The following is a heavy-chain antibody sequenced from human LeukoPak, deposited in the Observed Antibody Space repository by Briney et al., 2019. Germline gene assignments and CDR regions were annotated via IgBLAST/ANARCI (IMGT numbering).Heavy chain of an antibody. CDR1: GYTFTGYY. D-gene: IGHD3-16*01. Sequence: ASVKVSCKASGYTFTGYYMHWVRQAPGQGLEWMGRINPNSGGTNYAQKFQGRVTMTRDTSISTAYMELSRLRSDDTAVYYCARVMDVWGRPGDSWGQGTLVTVSS. CDR2: INPNSGGT. J-gene: IGHJ4*02. CDR3: ARVMDVWGRPGDS. V-gene: IGHV1-2*06.